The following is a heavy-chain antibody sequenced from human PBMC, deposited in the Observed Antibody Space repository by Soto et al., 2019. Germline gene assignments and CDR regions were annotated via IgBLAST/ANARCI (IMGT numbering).Heavy chain of an antibody. V-gene: IGHV1-18*01. Sequence: ASVKVSCKTSGYTFNTYGINWVRQAPGQGLELMGWISAYDGKTTYAEKFQGRVTLTTDTATSTAYMELRSLRSDDTAIYYCARDPHEFWTSYWFDPWGQGTPVTVSS. D-gene: IGHD3-3*01. CDR1: GYTFNTYG. CDR3: ARDPHEFWTSYWFDP. CDR2: ISAYDGKT. J-gene: IGHJ5*02.